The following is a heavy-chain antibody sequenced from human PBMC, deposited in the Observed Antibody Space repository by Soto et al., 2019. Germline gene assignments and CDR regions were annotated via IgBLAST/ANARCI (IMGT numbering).Heavy chain of an antibody. Sequence: SETLSLTCTVSGGSISSYYWSWIRQPPGKGLEWIGYIYYSGSTNYNPSLKSRVTISVDTSKNQFSLKLSSVTAADTAVYYCARRSHNWNDGAFDIWGQGTMVTLSS. V-gene: IGHV4-59*08. CDR3: ARRSHNWNDGAFDI. D-gene: IGHD1-1*01. CDR2: IYYSGST. J-gene: IGHJ3*02. CDR1: GGSISSYY.